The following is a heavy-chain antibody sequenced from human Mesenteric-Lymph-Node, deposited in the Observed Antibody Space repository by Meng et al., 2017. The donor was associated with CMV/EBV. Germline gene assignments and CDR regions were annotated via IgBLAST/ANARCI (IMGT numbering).Heavy chain of an antibody. CDR2: IIPILGIA. Sequence: SVKVSCKASGGTFSSYTISWVRQAPGQGLEWMGRIIPILGIANYAQKFQGRVTITADKSTSTAYMELSSLRSEDTAVYYCARDQFARVVPAAKYSAFDPWGQGTLVTVSS. D-gene: IGHD2-2*01. CDR1: GGTFSSYT. CDR3: ARDQFARVVPAAKYSAFDP. V-gene: IGHV1-69*04. J-gene: IGHJ5*02.